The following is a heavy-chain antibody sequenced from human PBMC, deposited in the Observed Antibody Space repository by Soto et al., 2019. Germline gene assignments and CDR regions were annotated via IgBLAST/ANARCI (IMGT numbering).Heavy chain of an antibody. Sequence: QVQLQESGPGLVKPSETLSLTCTVSGGSISSYYWSWIRQPPGKGLEWIGYIYYSGSTSYNPSLRSPVTISVDTSKNQFSLKLSSVTAADTAVYYCARRWGRSFDYWGQGTLVTVSS. V-gene: IGHV4-59*08. CDR1: GGSISSYY. J-gene: IGHJ4*02. CDR3: ARRWGRSFDY. CDR2: IYYSGST. D-gene: IGHD2-15*01.